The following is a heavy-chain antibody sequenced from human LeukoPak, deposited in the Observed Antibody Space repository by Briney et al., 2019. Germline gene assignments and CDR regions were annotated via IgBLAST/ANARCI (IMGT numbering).Heavy chain of an antibody. CDR2: INHSGST. D-gene: IGHD2-2*01. CDR3: AGIVVVPAAQSFYFDY. Sequence: KTSETLSLTCAVYGGSFSGYYWSWIRQPPGKGLEWIGEINHSGSTYYNPSLKSRVTISVDTSKNQFSLKLSSVTAADTAVYYCAGIVVVPAAQSFYFDYWGQGTLVTVSS. V-gene: IGHV4-34*01. CDR1: GGSFSGYY. J-gene: IGHJ4*02.